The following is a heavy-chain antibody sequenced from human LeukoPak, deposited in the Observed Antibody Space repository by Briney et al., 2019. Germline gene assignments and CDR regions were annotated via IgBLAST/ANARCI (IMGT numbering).Heavy chain of an antibody. J-gene: IGHJ5*01. V-gene: IGHV1-18*01. CDR1: GYTFTNYG. CDR3: ARGGQQLVWFDC. D-gene: IGHD6-13*01. Sequence: GASVKVSCKASGYTFTNYGISWVRQAPGQGLEWMGGIFPYTANTNYAQMVQGRVSMTTDTSTRTAYIQLTSLTSADPAVYYCARGGQQLVWFDCWGQGTLVTVSS. CDR2: IFPYTANT.